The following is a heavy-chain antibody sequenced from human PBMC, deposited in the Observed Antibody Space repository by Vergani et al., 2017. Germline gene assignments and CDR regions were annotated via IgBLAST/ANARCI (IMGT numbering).Heavy chain of an antibody. CDR2: FDPEEGET. CDR3: ATAPFGDYYYYYMDV. CDR1: GYTLTELS. J-gene: IGHJ6*03. V-gene: IGHV1-24*01. Sequence: QVQLVQSGAEVQKPGASVKVSCKVSGYTLTELSMHWVRQAPGKGLEWMGGFDPEEGETIYAQKFQGRVTMTEDTSTDKAYMELSSLRSEDTAVYYCATAPFGDYYYYYMDVWGKGTTVTVSS. D-gene: IGHD3-10*01.